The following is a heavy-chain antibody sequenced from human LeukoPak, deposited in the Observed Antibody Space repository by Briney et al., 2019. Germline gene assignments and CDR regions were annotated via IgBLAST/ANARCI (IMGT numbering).Heavy chain of an antibody. D-gene: IGHD3-3*01. J-gene: IGHJ4*02. CDR2: IKQDGSEK. CDR1: GFTFSSYW. V-gene: IGHV3-7*01. CDR3: ARGAYDFWSGYLDY. Sequence: PGGSLRLSCAASGFTFSSYWMSWVRQAPGRGLEWVANIKQDGSEKYYVDSVKGRFTISRDNAKNSLYLQMNGLRAEDTAVYYCARGAYDFWSGYLDYWGQGTLVTVSS.